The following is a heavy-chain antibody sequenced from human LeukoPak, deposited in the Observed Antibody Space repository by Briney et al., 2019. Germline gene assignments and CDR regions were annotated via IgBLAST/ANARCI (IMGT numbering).Heavy chain of an antibody. J-gene: IGHJ4*02. CDR2: ILPLVGRL. Sequence: ASVKVSCKAPGGTFSDYSISWVRQAPGQGLEWMGRILPLVGRLHYAQKFQGRFTLTADKSTTTVYMELSSLRSEDTAVYYCAREDSSGWYVFDYWGQGTLVTVSS. CDR1: GGTFSDYS. D-gene: IGHD6-19*01. CDR3: AREDSSGWYVFDY. V-gene: IGHV1-69*04.